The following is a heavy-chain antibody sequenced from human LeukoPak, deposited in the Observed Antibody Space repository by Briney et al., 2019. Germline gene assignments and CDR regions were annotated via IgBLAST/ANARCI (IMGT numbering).Heavy chain of an antibody. CDR1: GGSISSSSYY. Sequence: KPSETLSPTCTVSGGSISSSSYYWGWIRQPPGKGLEWIGSIYYSGSTYYNPSLKSRVTISVDTSKNQFSLKLSSVTAADTAVYYCARVMDYYYYYYMDVWGKGTTVTVSS. J-gene: IGHJ6*03. D-gene: IGHD5-24*01. V-gene: IGHV4-39*07. CDR2: IYYSGST. CDR3: ARVMDYYYYYYMDV.